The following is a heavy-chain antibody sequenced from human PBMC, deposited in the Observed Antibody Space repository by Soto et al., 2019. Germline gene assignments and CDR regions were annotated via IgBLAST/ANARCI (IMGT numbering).Heavy chain of an antibody. CDR1: GGSISSSNW. V-gene: IGHV4-4*02. CDR2: IYHGGST. D-gene: IGHD6-13*01. CDR3: ARVIGRIAVFDY. J-gene: IGHJ4*02. Sequence: QVQLQESGPGLVKPSGTLSLTCAVSGGSISSSNWWSWGRQPPRKGLEGIGEIYHGGSTNYNPSLKSRLTISVDKPKNQFSLKRSSVTAADTAVYYWARVIGRIAVFDYWGQGTLVTVS.